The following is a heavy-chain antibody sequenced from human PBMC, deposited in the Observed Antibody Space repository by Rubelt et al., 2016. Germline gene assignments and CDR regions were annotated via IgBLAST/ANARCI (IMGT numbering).Heavy chain of an antibody. V-gene: IGHV3-74*01. D-gene: IGHD4-23*01. Sequence: VRQAPGKGLVWVSRINSDGSSTSYADSVKGRFTISRDNAKNTLYLQMNGLRAEDTAVYYCVRELGNPPFDYWGQGTLVTVSS. CDR3: VRELGNPPFDY. CDR2: INSDGSST. J-gene: IGHJ4*02.